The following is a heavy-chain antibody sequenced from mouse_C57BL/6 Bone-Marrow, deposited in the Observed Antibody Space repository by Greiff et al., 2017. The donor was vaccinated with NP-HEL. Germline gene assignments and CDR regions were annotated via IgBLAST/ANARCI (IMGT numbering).Heavy chain of an antibody. CDR3: ASPLYGNYVDYAMDY. V-gene: IGHV1-50*01. CDR2: IDPSDSYT. Sequence: QVQLQQSGAELVKPGASVKLSCKASGYTFTSYWMQWVKQRPGQGLEWIGEIDPSDSYTNYNQKFKGKATLTVDTSSSTAYMQLSSLTSEDSAVYYCASPLYGNYVDYAMDYWGRGTSVTVSS. D-gene: IGHD2-10*02. CDR1: GYTFTSYW. J-gene: IGHJ4*01.